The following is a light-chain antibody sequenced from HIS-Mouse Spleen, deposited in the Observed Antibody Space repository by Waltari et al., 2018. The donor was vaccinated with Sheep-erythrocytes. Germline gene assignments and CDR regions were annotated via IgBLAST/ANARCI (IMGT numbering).Light chain of an antibody. CDR2: DNN. J-gene: IGLJ3*02. CDR1: SSNIGKNY. CDR3: GTWDSSLSAGRV. V-gene: IGLV1-51*01. Sequence: QSVLTQPPSVSAAPGQKVTIACSGSSSNIGKNYESWYQQLPGTAPKLLIYDNNKRPSGIPDRFSGSKSGTSATLGITGLQTGDEADYYCGTWDSSLSAGRVFGGGTKLTVL.